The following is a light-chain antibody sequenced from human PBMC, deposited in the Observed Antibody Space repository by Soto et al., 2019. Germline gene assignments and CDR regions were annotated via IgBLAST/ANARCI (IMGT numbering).Light chain of an antibody. CDR2: DAS. CDR3: HT. V-gene: IGKV3-11*01. Sequence: EIVLTQSPATLSLSTGERATLSCRASQSVSSYLAWYQQKPGQAPRLLIYDASNRATGIPARFSGSGSGTDFTLTISSLEPEDFAVYYCHTFGQGTRLEIK. J-gene: IGKJ5*01. CDR1: QSVSSY.